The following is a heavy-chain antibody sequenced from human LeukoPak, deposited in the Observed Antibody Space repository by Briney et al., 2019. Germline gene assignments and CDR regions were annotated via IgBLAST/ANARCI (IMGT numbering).Heavy chain of an antibody. D-gene: IGHD3-22*01. V-gene: IGHV2-70*11. CDR2: IDWDDDK. CDR3: ARMHLPPSGFYYMDV. CDR1: GFSLRTSGMA. Sequence: SGPTLVNPTQTLILTCSFSGFSLRTSGMAVSWIRQPPGKALEWLARIDWDDDKYYSTSLKTRLTISKDTSENQVVLTMTNMDRVDTATYYCARMHLPPSGFYYMDVWGKGATVTVSS. J-gene: IGHJ6*03.